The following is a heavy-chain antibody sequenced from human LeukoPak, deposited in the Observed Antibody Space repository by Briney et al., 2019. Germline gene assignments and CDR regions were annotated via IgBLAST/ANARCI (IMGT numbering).Heavy chain of an antibody. J-gene: IGHJ4*02. CDR3: ARSSSFDY. D-gene: IGHD6-6*01. Sequence: SETLSLTCAVYGGSFSGYYWSWIRQPPGKGLEWIGEINHSGSTNYNPSLKSRVTISVDTSKNQFSLKLSSVTAADTGVYYCARSSSFDYWGQGTLVTVSS. V-gene: IGHV4-34*01. CDR1: GGSFSGYY. CDR2: INHSGST.